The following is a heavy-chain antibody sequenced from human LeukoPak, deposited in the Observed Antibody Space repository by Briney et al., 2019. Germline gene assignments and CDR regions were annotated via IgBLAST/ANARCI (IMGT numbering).Heavy chain of an antibody. CDR1: GYTFTGYY. CDR3: ARKENSYYYYGMDV. V-gene: IGHV1-2*02. J-gene: IGHJ6*02. Sequence: GASVKVSCKASGYTFTGYYMHWVRQAPGQGLEWMGWINPDSGGTNYAQKFQGRVTMTRDTSISTACMELSRLRSDDTAVYYCARKENSYYYYGMDVWGQGTTLTVSS. CDR2: INPDSGGT. D-gene: IGHD2/OR15-2a*01.